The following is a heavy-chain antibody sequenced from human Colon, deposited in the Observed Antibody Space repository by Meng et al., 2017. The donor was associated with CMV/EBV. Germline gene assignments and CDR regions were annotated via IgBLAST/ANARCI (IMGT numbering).Heavy chain of an antibody. V-gene: IGHV3-66*02. Sequence: GSLRLSCAASGFIVSNNNMSWVRQAPGKGLEYVSVISSGGNTEYVDSVRGRFTISRDNSKSTLYLHMNSLRVEDTAVYYCVREGYYGAWGQGTLVTVSS. CDR3: VREGYYGA. J-gene: IGHJ5*02. D-gene: IGHD3-10*01. CDR2: ISSGGNT. CDR1: GFIVSNNN.